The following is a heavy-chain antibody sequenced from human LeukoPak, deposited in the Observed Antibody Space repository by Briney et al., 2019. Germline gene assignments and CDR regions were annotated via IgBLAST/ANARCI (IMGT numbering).Heavy chain of an antibody. J-gene: IGHJ4*02. V-gene: IGHV3-13*01. Sequence: GGSRRLSCAASGFTFSSYDMHWVRQATGKGLEWVSAIGTADDTYYPGSVKGRFTISRENAKNSLYLQVDSLRAGDTAVYYCARESQDYSDYWGQGTLVTVSS. CDR3: ARESQDYSDY. CDR1: GFTFSSYD. CDR2: IGTADDT.